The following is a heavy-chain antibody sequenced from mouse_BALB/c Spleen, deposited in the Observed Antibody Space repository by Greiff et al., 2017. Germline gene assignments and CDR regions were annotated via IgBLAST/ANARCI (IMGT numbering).Heavy chain of an antibody. V-gene: IGHV14-4*02. J-gene: IGHJ2*01. D-gene: IGHD2-14*01. CDR1: GFNIKDYY. Sequence: EVKLVESGTELVRSGASVKLSCTASGFNIKDYYMHWVKQRPEQGLEWIGWIDPENGDTEYAPKFQGKATMTADTSSNTAYLQLSSLTSEDTAVYYCNANYRYPFDYWGQGTTLTVSS. CDR3: NANYRYPFDY. CDR2: IDPENGDT.